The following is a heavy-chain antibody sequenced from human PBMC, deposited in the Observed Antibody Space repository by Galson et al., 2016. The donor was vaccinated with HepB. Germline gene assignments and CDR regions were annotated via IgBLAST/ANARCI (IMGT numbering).Heavy chain of an antibody. J-gene: IGHJ6*02. CDR1: GASISGYY. V-gene: IGHV4-59*01. CDR3: ARDDSGGWYGFHYGLDV. Sequence: ETLSLTCTVSGASISGYYLTWIRQPPGKGLEWIGHIYYTGRTNYNPSLKSRVTISVDTSKNQLALKVSSVTAADTAVYYCARDDSGGWYGFHYGLDVWGQGTTVTVSS. CDR2: IYYTGRT. D-gene: IGHD6-19*01.